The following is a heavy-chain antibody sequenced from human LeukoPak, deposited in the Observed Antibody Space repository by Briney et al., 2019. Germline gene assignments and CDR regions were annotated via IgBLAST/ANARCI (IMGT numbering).Heavy chain of an antibody. V-gene: IGHV6-1*01. CDR1: GDSVSSNSAA. Sequence: SQTLSLTCAISGDSVSSNSAAWNWIRLSPSRGLEWLGRTYYRSKFYNDYAVSVKSRITINPDTSKNQFSLQLNSVTPEDTAMYYCARARSASYLNFDYWGQGTLVTVSS. CDR2: TYYRSKFYN. D-gene: IGHD1-26*01. CDR3: ARARSASYLNFDY. J-gene: IGHJ4*02.